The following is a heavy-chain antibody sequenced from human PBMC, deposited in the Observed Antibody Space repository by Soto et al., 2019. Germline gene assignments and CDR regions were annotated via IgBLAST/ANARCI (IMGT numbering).Heavy chain of an antibody. V-gene: IGHV4-30-2*01. Sequence: SETLSLTCAVSGASVTSGGYSWSWILQPPGKGLEWIGYIYHSGITYYSPSLKSRVTTSVDTSKNQFSLKLSSVTAADTAVYYCAREGRITIFGVVTPDYWGQGTLVTVSS. CDR1: GASVTSGGYS. CDR2: IYHSGIT. J-gene: IGHJ4*02. CDR3: AREGRITIFGVVTPDY. D-gene: IGHD3-3*01.